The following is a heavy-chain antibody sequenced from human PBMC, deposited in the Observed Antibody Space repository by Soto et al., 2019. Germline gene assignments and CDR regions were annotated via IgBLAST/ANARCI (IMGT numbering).Heavy chain of an antibody. J-gene: IGHJ3*02. CDR2: FDPEDGET. D-gene: IGHD4-17*01. Sequence: ASVKVSCKVSGYTLTELSVHWVRQAPGKGLEWMGGFDPEDGETIYAQKFQGRVTMTEDTSTDTAYMELSSLRSEDTAVYYCATYLTTVTTLWAFDIWGQGTVVTVSS. CDR1: GYTLTELS. V-gene: IGHV1-24*01. CDR3: ATYLTTVTTLWAFDI.